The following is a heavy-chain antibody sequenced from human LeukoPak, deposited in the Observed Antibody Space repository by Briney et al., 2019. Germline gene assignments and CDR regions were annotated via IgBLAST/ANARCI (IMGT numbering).Heavy chain of an antibody. Sequence: GGSLRLACAVSGFTFSTHSMNWVRQAPGKGLERVSYIISSSNTIYYADSVKGRFTISRDNAKNSLYLQMNGLRAEDTAVYYCARSVGHGSGSPRMDVWGKGTTVSVSS. V-gene: IGHV3-48*01. J-gene: IGHJ6*04. CDR2: IISSSNTI. D-gene: IGHD3-10*01. CDR1: GFTFSTHS. CDR3: ARSVGHGSGSPRMDV.